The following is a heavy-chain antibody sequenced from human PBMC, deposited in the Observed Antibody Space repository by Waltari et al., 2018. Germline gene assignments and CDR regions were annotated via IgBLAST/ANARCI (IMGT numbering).Heavy chain of an antibody. CDR1: GDSISNTF. CDR2: MYYRGST. V-gene: IGHV4-59*08. Sequence: QVQLQESGPGLVKPSETLALTCTVSGDSISNTFCGWIRQAPGGGLDWIGFMYYRGSTYSHPSLGSLGTISVDRAQNQLSLKLTSATAADTAVYYCARLLGDGALDVWGQGTKVTVSS. J-gene: IGHJ3*01. D-gene: IGHD3-16*01. CDR3: ARLLGDGALDV.